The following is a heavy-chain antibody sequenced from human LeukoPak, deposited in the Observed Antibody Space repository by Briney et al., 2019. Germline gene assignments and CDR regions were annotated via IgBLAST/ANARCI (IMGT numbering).Heavy chain of an antibody. CDR1: GGSFSGYY. V-gene: IGHV4-34*01. CDR2: INHSGST. CDR3: ARLDTAMNY. D-gene: IGHD5-18*01. J-gene: IGHJ4*02. Sequence: SETLSLTCAVYGGSFSGYYWSWIRQPPGKGLEWIGEINHSGSTNYNPSLKSRVTISVDTSKNQFSLKLSSVTAADTAVYYCARLDTAMNYWGQGTLVTVSS.